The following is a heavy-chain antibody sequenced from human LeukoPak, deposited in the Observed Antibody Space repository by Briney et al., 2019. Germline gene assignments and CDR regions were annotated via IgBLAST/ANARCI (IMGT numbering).Heavy chain of an antibody. D-gene: IGHD3-22*01. Sequence: GASVKVSCKASGGTFSSYAISWVRQAPGQGLEWMGGIIPIFGTANYAQKFQGGVTITTDESTSTAYMELSSLRSEDTAVYYCASSYYYDSSGYQPWFDPWGQGTLVTVSS. CDR2: IIPIFGTA. CDR1: GGTFSSYA. J-gene: IGHJ5*02. CDR3: ASSYYYDSSGYQPWFDP. V-gene: IGHV1-69*05.